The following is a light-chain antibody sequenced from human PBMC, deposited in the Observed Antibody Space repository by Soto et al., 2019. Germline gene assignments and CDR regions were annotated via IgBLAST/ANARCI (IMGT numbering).Light chain of an antibody. CDR3: QQYSASPST. Sequence: EIVLTQSPGTLSLSPGERATLSCRASQSVSSNYLVWYQQRPGQALRLLIYGASSRATGIPDRFSGSESGTDFALTISRLEPEDFAVYYCQQYSASPSTFGQGTKLEIK. CDR1: QSVSSNY. CDR2: GAS. J-gene: IGKJ2*01. V-gene: IGKV3-20*01.